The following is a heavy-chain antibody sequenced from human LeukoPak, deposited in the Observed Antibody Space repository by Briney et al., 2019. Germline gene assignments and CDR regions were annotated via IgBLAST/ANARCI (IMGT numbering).Heavy chain of an antibody. CDR2: ISSSSSYI. CDR1: GFTFSSYS. CDR3: ARARAGYQLPFDY. D-gene: IGHD2-2*01. Sequence: PGGSLRLSCAASGFTFSSYSMNWVRQAPGKGLEWVSSISSSSSYIYYADSVKGRFTISRDNAKNSLYLQMNSLRAEDTAVYYCARARAGYQLPFDYWGQGTLVTVSS. J-gene: IGHJ4*02. V-gene: IGHV3-21*01.